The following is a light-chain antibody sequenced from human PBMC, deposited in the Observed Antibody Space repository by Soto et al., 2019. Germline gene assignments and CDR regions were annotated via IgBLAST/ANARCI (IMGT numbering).Light chain of an antibody. CDR3: AAWDDSLSGSWV. CDR2: EVT. Sequence: QSVLTQPASVSGSPGQSITISCTGTRRDVGGYNYVSWYQQYPGKSPKLLIYEVTHRPSGVSNRFSGSKSGNTASLTISGLQAEDEADYFCAAWDDSLSGSWVFGGGTKLTVL. J-gene: IGLJ3*02. CDR1: RRDVGGYNY. V-gene: IGLV2-14*01.